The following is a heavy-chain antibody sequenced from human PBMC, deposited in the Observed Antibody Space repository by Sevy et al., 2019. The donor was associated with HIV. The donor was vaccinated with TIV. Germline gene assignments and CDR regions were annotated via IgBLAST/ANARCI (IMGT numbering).Heavy chain of an antibody. V-gene: IGHV3-23*01. J-gene: IGHJ4*02. CDR3: AKASYYYASSGSFDY. CDR2: ISGIGGST. Sequence: GGSLRLSCAASGFTFSSYAMSWVRQAPGKGLEWVSAISGIGGSTYYADSVKGRFTISRDNSKNTLYLQMNSLRAEDTAVYYCAKASYYYASSGSFDYWGQGTLVTVSS. D-gene: IGHD3-22*01. CDR1: GFTFSSYA.